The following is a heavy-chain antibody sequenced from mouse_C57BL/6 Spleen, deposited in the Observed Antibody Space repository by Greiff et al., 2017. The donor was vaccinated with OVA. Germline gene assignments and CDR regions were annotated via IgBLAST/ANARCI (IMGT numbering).Heavy chain of an antibody. CDR3: AKGWRNYAYFDY. CDR2: IDPSDSET. J-gene: IGHJ2*01. D-gene: IGHD2-1*01. V-gene: IGHV1-52*01. CDR1: GYTFTSYW. Sequence: QVQLQQPGAELVRPGSSVKLSCKASGYTFTSYWMHWVKQRPIQGLEWIGNIDPSDSETHYNQKFKDKATLTVDKSSSTAYMQLSSLTSEDSAVYYCAKGWRNYAYFDYWGQGTTLTVSS.